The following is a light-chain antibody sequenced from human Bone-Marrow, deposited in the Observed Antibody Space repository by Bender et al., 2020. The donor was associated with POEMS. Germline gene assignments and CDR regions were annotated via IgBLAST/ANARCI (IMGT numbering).Light chain of an antibody. V-gene: IGLV2-11*01. J-gene: IGLJ3*02. CDR1: SSDVGDYRY. Sequence: QSALTQPRSVSGSPGQSVTISCSGTSSDVGDYRYVTWYQQHPGKAPKLIIYEVTKRPSGVPDRFSGSKSGTSASLAITGLQSDDEAIYFCVAWDASLNGWVFGGGTKLTVL. CDR2: EVT. CDR3: VAWDASLNGWV.